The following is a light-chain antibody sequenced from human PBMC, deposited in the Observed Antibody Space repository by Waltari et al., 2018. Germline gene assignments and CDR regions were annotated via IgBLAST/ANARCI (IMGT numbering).Light chain of an antibody. V-gene: IGLV2-14*03. Sequence: QSALTQPASVSGSPGQSITISCTGTSIDIGTYNYVSWYQQHPGKAPKLVLFDVSNRPSGVSDRFSGSKSGDTASLTISGLQAEDEADYYCNSYTTSSTVVFGGGTTLTVL. J-gene: IGLJ2*01. CDR2: DVS. CDR3: NSYTTSSTVV. CDR1: SIDIGTYNY.